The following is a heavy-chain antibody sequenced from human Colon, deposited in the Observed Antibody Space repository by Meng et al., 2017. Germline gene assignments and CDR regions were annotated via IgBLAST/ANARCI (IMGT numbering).Heavy chain of an antibody. CDR2: ISSSGSNR. Sequence: GESLKISCAASGFTFSSYEMNWVRQAPGKGLEWVSYISSSGSNRYYADSVKGRFTISRDNAKNSLFLQMNSLRAEDTAVYYCARDSLVPTIYNSYYGMDVWGQGTMVTVSS. CDR3: ARDSLVPTIYNSYYGMDV. J-gene: IGHJ6*02. CDR1: GFTFSSYE. V-gene: IGHV3-48*03. D-gene: IGHD5-12*01.